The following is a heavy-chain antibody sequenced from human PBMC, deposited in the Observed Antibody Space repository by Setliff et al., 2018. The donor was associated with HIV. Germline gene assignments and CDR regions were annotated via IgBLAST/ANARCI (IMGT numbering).Heavy chain of an antibody. J-gene: IGHJ1*01. D-gene: IGHD3-22*01. V-gene: IGHV4-34*01. CDR2: ISHSGNV. Sequence: PSETLSLTCAVYGGSFSGYYWSWIRQPPGKGLEWIGEISHSGNVKYNPSLKSRVAISVDTSKNQLSLMLTSLTAADTAVYFCARKQWGSSGYYEYFQQWGQGTLVTVSS. CDR3: ARKQWGSSGYYEYFQQ. CDR1: GGSFSGYY.